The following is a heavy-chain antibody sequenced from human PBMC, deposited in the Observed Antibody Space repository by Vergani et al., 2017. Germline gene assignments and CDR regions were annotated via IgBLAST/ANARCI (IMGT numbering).Heavy chain of an antibody. J-gene: IGHJ4*02. CDR3: ARGSCLGGSCYKSLFDY. CDR2: IHTSGST. D-gene: IGHD2-15*01. V-gene: IGHV4-61*02. CDR1: GGSINSHNYY. Sequence: QVQLQESGPGLVKPSQTLSLTCTVSGGSINSHNYYWSWIRQPAGKGLEWIGRIHTSGSTNYNPSLKSRVTMSEDTSKNQFSLNLTSGTAADTAVYFCARGSCLGGSCYKSLFDYWGQGILVTVSS.